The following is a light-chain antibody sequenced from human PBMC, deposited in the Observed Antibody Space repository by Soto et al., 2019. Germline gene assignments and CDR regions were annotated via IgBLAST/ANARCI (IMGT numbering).Light chain of an antibody. V-gene: IGKV3-20*01. Sequence: EIVLTRSPGTLSLSPGERATLSCRASQSVSSSYLAWYQQKPGQAPRLLIYGASSRATGIPDRFSGSGSGTDFTLTISRLEPEEFAVYYCQQYGSSPSTFGQGTKV. J-gene: IGKJ1*01. CDR2: GAS. CDR1: QSVSSSY. CDR3: QQYGSSPST.